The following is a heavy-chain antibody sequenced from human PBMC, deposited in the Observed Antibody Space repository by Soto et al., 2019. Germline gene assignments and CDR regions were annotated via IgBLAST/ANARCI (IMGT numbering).Heavy chain of an antibody. CDR3: VSSYGSIHFDY. CDR2: ISYDGSNK. D-gene: IGHD5-18*01. CDR1: GFTFSSYG. J-gene: IGHJ4*02. V-gene: IGHV3-30*03. Sequence: QVQLVESGGGVVQPGRSLRLSCAASGFTFSSYGMHWVRQAPGKGLEWVAVISYDGSNKYYADSVKGRFTISRDNSKNTLYLQXNSLRAEDTAVYYCVSSYGSIHFDYWGQGTLVTVSS.